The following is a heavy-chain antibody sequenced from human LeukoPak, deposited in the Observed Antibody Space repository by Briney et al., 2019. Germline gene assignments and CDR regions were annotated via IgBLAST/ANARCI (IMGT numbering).Heavy chain of an antibody. V-gene: IGHV5-51*01. CDR2: IYPGDSST. CDR1: GYGFISYW. D-gene: IGHD2-15*01. Sequence: GESLRISCKSSGYGFISYWIGWVRQMPGKGPEWMGTIYPGDSSTRYSPSFQGEVTISVDKSIDTAYLQWSSLKASGTAIYYCARRGYCSDNSCYYYDSWGQGTLVTVSS. CDR3: ARRGYCSDNSCYYYDS. J-gene: IGHJ4*02.